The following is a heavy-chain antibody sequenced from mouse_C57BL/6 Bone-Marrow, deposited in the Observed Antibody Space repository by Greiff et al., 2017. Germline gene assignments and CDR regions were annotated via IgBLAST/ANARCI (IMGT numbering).Heavy chain of an antibody. Sequence: QVQLQQPGTELVKPGASVKLSCKASGYTFTSYWMHWVKQRPGQGLEWIGNINPSNGGTNYNEKFKSKATLTVEKSSSTAYTKLSSLTSKDSAVYYCARQLRSAWFAYRGQATLVTVSA. CDR3: ARQLRSAWFAY. V-gene: IGHV1-53*01. CDR2: INPSNGGT. J-gene: IGHJ3*01. D-gene: IGHD3-2*02. CDR1: GYTFTSYW.